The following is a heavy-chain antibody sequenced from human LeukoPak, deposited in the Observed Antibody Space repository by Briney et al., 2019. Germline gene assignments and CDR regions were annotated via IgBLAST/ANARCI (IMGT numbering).Heavy chain of an antibody. CDR1: GFTFSSYG. V-gene: IGHV3-30*03. J-gene: IGHJ4*02. D-gene: IGHD3-22*01. CDR2: ISHDGSNK. CDR3: ARDPYYYDSSGYYGEGFDY. Sequence: GGSLRLSCAASGFTFSSYGIHWVRQAPGKGLEGVAVISHDGSNKYYADSVKGRFTISRDNAKNSLYLQMNSLRAEDTAVYYCARDPYYYDSSGYYGEGFDYWGQGTLVTVSS.